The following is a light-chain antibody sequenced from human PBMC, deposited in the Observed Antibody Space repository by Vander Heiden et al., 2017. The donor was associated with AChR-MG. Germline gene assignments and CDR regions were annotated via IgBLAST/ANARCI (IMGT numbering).Light chain of an antibody. J-gene: IGLJ2*01. V-gene: IGLV2-8*01. CDR2: EVN. CDR1: SSDVGSYND. CDR3: TSVAVTHNFAV. Sequence: HSALTQPPPPSGSPHQSLPISCTGTSSDVGSYNDVSWYQQHPGKAPKLVIYEVNRRPSVVPDRFSGSKSGNTASLTVSGLQAEDEAEYYCTSVAVTHNFAVFGGGTRLTVL.